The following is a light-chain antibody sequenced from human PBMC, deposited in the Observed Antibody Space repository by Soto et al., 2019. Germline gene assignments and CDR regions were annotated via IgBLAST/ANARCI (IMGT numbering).Light chain of an antibody. CDR3: QQYGDSPFT. CDR2: FES. J-gene: IGKJ1*01. Sequence: EIVLTDSPCTLSLSPLERATLSFIAIQSVISSYLAWYQQKPCQSPSLLIYFESSRSTGIPDRFSGRGSGTDFTLTISRLEPEDFALYYCQQYGDSPFTFGQGTKVDIK. CDR1: QSVISSY. V-gene: IGKV3-20*01.